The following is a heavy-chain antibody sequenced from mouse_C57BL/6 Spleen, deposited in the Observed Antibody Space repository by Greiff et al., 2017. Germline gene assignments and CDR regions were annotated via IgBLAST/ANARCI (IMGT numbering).Heavy chain of an antibody. J-gene: IGHJ4*01. CDR2: INYDGSST. CDR1: GFTFSDYY. V-gene: IGHV5-16*01. CDR3: ARSPAAMDY. Sequence: EVKVVESEGGLVQPGSSMKLSCTASGFTFSDYYMAWVRQVPEKGLEWVANINYDGSSTYYLDSLKSRFIISRDNAKNILYLQMSSLKSEDTATYYCARSPAAMDYWGQGTSVTVSS.